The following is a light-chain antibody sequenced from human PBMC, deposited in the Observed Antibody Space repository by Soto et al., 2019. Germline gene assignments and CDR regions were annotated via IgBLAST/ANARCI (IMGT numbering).Light chain of an antibody. Sequence: ESVFTQSPGTLSVSPGERATLSCRASRSVTSDCLAWYRQRPGQAPRLLVYGASTRATGTRDRISGSGSGTDFTLTISRLEPEDFAVYYCQQCGSSSRTFGQGTKVDIK. J-gene: IGKJ1*01. V-gene: IGKV3-20*01. CDR3: QQCGSSSRT. CDR2: GAS. CDR1: RSVTSDC.